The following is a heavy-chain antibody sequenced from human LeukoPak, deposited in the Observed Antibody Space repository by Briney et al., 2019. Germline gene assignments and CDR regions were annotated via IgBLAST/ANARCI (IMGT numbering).Heavy chain of an antibody. CDR3: ARGPPNWGYGY. V-gene: IGHV1-46*01. D-gene: IGHD7-27*01. CDR2: INPSGGST. J-gene: IGHJ4*02. Sequence: ASVKVSCKASGYTFTSYYMHWVRQAPGQGLEWMGIINPSGGSTSYAQKFQGRVTMTRDTSTSTVYMELSSLRSDDTAMYYCARGPPNWGYGYWGPGTLVTVSS. CDR1: GYTFTSYY.